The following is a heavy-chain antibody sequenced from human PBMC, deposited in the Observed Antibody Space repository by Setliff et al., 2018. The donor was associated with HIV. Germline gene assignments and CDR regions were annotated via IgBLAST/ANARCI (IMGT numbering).Heavy chain of an antibody. V-gene: IGHV4-4*02. J-gene: IGHJ1*01. CDR3: ARAGYHGSISYWEYFHY. CDR2: IYHSGSA. Sequence: PSETLSLTCAVSGGSISSSNWWSWVRQPPGKGLEWIGEIYHSGSANYNPSLKSRVTISVDTSKNQFSLKLSSVTAADTAVYYCARAGYHGSISYWEYFHYWGQGTLVTVSS. CDR1: GGSISSSNW. D-gene: IGHD3-22*01.